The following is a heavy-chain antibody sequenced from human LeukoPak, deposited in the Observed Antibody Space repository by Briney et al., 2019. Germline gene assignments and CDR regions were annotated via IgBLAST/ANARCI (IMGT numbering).Heavy chain of an antibody. V-gene: IGHV3-23*01. Sequence: GGSLRLSCAASGFTFSSFSMNWVRQAPGKGLEWVSGISWNSGSIGYADSVKGRFTISRDNSKNTLYLQMNSLRAEDTAVYYCAKVPAAMGWYFDLWGRGTLVTVSS. J-gene: IGHJ2*01. D-gene: IGHD2-2*01. CDR2: ISWNSGSI. CDR3: AKVPAAMGWYFDL. CDR1: GFTFSSFS.